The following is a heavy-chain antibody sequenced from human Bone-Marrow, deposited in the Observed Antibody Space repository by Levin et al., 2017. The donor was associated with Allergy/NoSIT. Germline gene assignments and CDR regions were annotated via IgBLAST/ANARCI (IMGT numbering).Heavy chain of an antibody. CDR1: GYTFTSYA. V-gene: IGHV7-4-1*02. Sequence: ASVKVSCKASGYTFTSYAMNWVRQAPGQGLEWMGWINTNTGNPTYAQGFTGRFVFSLDTSVSTAYLQISSLKAEDTAVYYCARDLLRFLEWPSTHYYYYMDVWGKGTTVTVSS. CDR3: ARDLLRFLEWPSTHYYYYMDV. CDR2: INTNTGNP. D-gene: IGHD3-3*01. J-gene: IGHJ6*03.